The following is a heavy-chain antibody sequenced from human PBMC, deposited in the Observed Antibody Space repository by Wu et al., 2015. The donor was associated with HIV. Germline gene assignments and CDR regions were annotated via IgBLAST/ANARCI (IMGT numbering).Heavy chain of an antibody. J-gene: IGHJ4*02. CDR1: GYTFTSYD. D-gene: IGHD3-10*01. Sequence: QVQLVQSGAEVKKPGASVKVSCKASGYTFTSYDINWVRQATGQGLEWMGWMNPNSGNTGYVQKFQGRVTMTRNTSISTAYMELSSLRSEDTAVYYCARGRGSGSYYWAYIAGNDYWGQGTLVTVSS. CDR2: MNPNSGNT. CDR3: ARGRGSGSYYWAYIAGNDY. V-gene: IGHV1-8*01.